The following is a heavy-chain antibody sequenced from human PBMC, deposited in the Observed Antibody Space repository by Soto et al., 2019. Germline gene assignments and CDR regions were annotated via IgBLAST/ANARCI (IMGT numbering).Heavy chain of an antibody. J-gene: IGHJ4*02. Sequence: ASVKVSCKASGYTFTGYYMHWVRQAPGQGLEWMGWINPNSGGTNYAQKFQGRVTMTRDTSISTAYMELSRLRSDDTAVYYCARNRDSTIAGAGTWDYWGQGTLVTVSS. V-gene: IGHV1-2*02. D-gene: IGHD6-13*01. CDR3: ARNRDSTIAGAGTWDY. CDR2: INPNSGGT. CDR1: GYTFTGYY.